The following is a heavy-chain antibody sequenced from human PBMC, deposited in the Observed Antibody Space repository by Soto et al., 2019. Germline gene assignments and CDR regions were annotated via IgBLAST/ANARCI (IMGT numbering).Heavy chain of an antibody. D-gene: IGHD3-10*01. V-gene: IGHV3-74*03. J-gene: IGHJ4*02. Sequence: GGSLRLSCAASGFTFSSYWMHWVRQVPGKGLVWVSRINTDGSSTTYADSVKGRFTTSRDNAKNTLYLQMNSLRAEDTAVYYCVKAAARGDYWGQGTLVTVSS. CDR2: INTDGSST. CDR3: VKAAARGDY. CDR1: GFTFSSYW.